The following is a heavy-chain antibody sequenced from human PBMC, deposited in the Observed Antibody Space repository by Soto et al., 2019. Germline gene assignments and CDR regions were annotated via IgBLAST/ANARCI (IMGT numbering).Heavy chain of an antibody. CDR3: ASVTRTCISTSCYRYYYGMDV. J-gene: IGHJ6*02. V-gene: IGHV4-59*01. CDR1: GGSISGYY. Sequence: SETLSLTCTVSGGSISGYYWSWLRQPPGKGLEWIGYIYSIGSTNYNPSLKSRVTISVDTSKNQFSLKLSSVTAADTAVYYCASVTRTCISTSCYRYYYGMDVWGQGTTVTVSS. CDR2: IYSIGST. D-gene: IGHD2-2*02.